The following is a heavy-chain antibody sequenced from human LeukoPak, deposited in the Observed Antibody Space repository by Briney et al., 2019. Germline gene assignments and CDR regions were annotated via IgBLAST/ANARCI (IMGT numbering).Heavy chain of an antibody. CDR1: GGSIRSGGYS. Sequence: IPSQTLSLTFAVSGGSIRSGGYSWSWIRQPPGKGLEWIGYISSGGSTNYDPSLKSRVTISVDTSNNQFSLKLSSVTAADTAVYYCARDMLEYCSRTTCYFYGMDVWGQGTTVTVSS. CDR3: ARDMLEYCSRTTCYFYGMDV. J-gene: IGHJ6*02. CDR2: ISSGGST. D-gene: IGHD2-2*01. V-gene: IGHV4-30-4*07.